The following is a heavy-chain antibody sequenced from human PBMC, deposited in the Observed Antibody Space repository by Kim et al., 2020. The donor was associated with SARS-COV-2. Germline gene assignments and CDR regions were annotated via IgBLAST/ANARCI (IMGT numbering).Heavy chain of an antibody. CDR3: ASGGERSSGWNHY. Sequence: AQKFQGRVTITADESTSTAYMELGSLRSEDTAVYYCASGGERSSGWNHYWGQGTLVTVSS. D-gene: IGHD6-19*01. J-gene: IGHJ4*02. V-gene: IGHV1-69*01.